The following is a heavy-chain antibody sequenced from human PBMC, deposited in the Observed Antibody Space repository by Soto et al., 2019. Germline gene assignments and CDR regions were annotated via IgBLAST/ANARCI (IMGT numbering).Heavy chain of an antibody. V-gene: IGHV3-30-3*01. CDR3: ARDMDCTSSSCGWVRHFYAMDV. J-gene: IGHJ6*02. Sequence: QVQVVESGGGVVQPGRSLRVSCAASGFTFSSYAIHWVRQAPGKGLEWVALISYDGSHQYYADSVKGRFTISRDNSKNTLFLQMNSLRAEDTAVYYCARDMDCTSSSCGWVRHFYAMDVWGQGTTVTVSS. D-gene: IGHD2-2*01. CDR1: GFTFSSYA. CDR2: ISYDGSHQ.